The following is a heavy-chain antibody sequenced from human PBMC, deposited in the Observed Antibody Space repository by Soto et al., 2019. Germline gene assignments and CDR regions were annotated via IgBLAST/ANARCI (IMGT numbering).Heavy chain of an antibody. V-gene: IGHV3-74*01. CDR3: AKVYGSGSYYSSAPFDY. D-gene: IGHD3-10*01. CDR1: GFTFSSYA. CDR2: INSNGTTI. J-gene: IGHJ4*02. Sequence: PGGSLILSCAASGFTFSSYAMSWVRQAPGKGLVWVSRINSNGTTIYYADSVKGRFTISRDNAKNTLYLQMNSLRAEDTAVYYCAKVYGSGSYYSSAPFDYWGQGTQVTVSS.